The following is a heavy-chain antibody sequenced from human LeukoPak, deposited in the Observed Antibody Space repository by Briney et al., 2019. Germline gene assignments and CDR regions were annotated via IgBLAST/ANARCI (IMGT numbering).Heavy chain of an antibody. Sequence: SETLSLTCTVSDYSISSGYYWAWIRQPPGKGLEWIGSTYHSGSTYYNPSLKSRVTISVDTSKNQFSLKLSSVTAEDTAVYYCTRVLFWFRDPFDYWGQGTLVTVSS. CDR1: DYSISSGYY. V-gene: IGHV4-38-2*02. J-gene: IGHJ4*02. CDR2: TYHSGST. CDR3: TRVLFWFRDPFDY. D-gene: IGHD3-10*01.